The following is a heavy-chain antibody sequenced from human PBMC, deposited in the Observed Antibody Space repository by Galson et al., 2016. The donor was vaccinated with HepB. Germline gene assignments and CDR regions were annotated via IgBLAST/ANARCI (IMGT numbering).Heavy chain of an antibody. CDR3: ARPAYRYSNDALDI. CDR1: GSSFSSYW. D-gene: IGHD5-18*01. J-gene: IGHJ3*02. CDR2: INPGDSDA. V-gene: IGHV5-51*01. Sequence: QSGAEVKKSGESLKISCKGSGSSFSSYWIGWVRQMPGKGLEWMGIINPGDSDARYSPSFEGQVTISADKSMSTAYLQWSSLKASDTAMYYCARPAYRYSNDALDIWGQGTMVTASS.